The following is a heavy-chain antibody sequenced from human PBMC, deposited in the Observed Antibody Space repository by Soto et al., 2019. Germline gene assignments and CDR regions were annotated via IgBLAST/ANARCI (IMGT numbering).Heavy chain of an antibody. J-gene: IGHJ4*02. CDR3: AKDLRYSSGCFDY. CDR1: GFTFSSYG. CDR2: ISYDGSNK. D-gene: IGHD6-19*01. Sequence: PGGSLRLSCAASGFTFSSYGMHWVRQAPGKGLEWVAVISYDGSNKYYADSVKGRFTISRDNSKNTLYLQMNSLRAEDTAVYYCAKDLRYSSGCFDYWGQGTLATVSS. V-gene: IGHV3-30*18.